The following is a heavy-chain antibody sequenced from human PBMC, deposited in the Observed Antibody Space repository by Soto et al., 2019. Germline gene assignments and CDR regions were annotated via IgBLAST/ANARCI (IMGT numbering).Heavy chain of an antibody. CDR2: IKSKTDGGTT. D-gene: IGHD3-10*01. CDR1: GFTFTNAW. CDR3: TTGLGTYYTRFDY. J-gene: IGHJ4*02. V-gene: IGHV3-15*07. Sequence: EVQLVESGGVLVKPGGSLRLSCAASGFTFTNAWMNWVRQAPGKGLEWVGRIKSKTDGGTTDYVAPVKGRFTISRDDSKNTLYLQMNSLKIEDTAMYYCTTGLGTYYTRFDYWGLGTLVTVSS.